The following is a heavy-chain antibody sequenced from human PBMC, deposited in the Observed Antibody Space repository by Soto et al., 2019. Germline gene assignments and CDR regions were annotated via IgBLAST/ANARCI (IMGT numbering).Heavy chain of an antibody. CDR1: GYSISSGYY. J-gene: IGHJ4*02. D-gene: IGHD6-13*01. Sequence: KSSETLSLTCAVSGYSISSGYYWGWIRQPPGKGLEWIGSIYHSGSTYYNPSLKSRVTISVDTSKNQFSLKLSSVTAADTAVYYCARIYSSSWTPYFDYWGQGTLVTVSS. CDR3: ARIYSSSWTPYFDY. V-gene: IGHV4-38-2*01. CDR2: IYHSGST.